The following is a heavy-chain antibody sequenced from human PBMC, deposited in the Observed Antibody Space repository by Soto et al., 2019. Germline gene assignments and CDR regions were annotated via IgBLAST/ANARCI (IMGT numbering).Heavy chain of an antibody. D-gene: IGHD4-17*01. CDR2: INSDGSST. V-gene: IGHV3-74*01. CDR1: GFTFSSYW. CDR3: AIAYTVTYSDY. J-gene: IGHJ4*02. Sequence: GGSLRLSCAASGFTFSSYWMHWVRQAPGKGLVWVSRINSDGSSTSYADSVKGRFTISRDNAKNTLYLQMNSLRAEDTAVYYCAIAYTVTYSDYWGQGTLVTISS.